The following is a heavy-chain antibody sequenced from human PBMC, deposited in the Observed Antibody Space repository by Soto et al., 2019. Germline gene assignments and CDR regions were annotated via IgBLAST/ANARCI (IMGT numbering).Heavy chain of an antibody. D-gene: IGHD6-19*01. Sequence: QVQLVQSGAEVKKPGASVKVSCKASGYTFTSYDINWVRQATGQGLEWMGWMNPNSGNTGYAQKFQGRVTMTRNTXIXXAYMELSSLRAEDTAVYYCARGWVIAVAADWYFDLWGRGTLVTVSS. CDR2: MNPNSGNT. V-gene: IGHV1-8*01. J-gene: IGHJ2*01. CDR1: GYTFTSYD. CDR3: ARGWVIAVAADWYFDL.